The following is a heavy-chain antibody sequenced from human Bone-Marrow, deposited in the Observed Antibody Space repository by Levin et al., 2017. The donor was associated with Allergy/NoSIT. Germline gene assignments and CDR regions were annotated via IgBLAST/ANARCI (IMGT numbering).Heavy chain of an antibody. V-gene: IGHV3-9*01. D-gene: IGHD2-2*01. CDR2: ISWNSGSI. Sequence: SCAASGFTFDDYAMHWVRQAPGKGLEWVSGISWNSGSIGYADSVKGRFTISRDNAKNSLYLQMNSLRAEDTALYYCAKDIGYCSSTSCYWYEAQTSYYYYGMDVWGQGTTVTVSS. J-gene: IGHJ6*02. CDR1: GFTFDDYA. CDR3: AKDIGYCSSTSCYWYEAQTSYYYYGMDV.